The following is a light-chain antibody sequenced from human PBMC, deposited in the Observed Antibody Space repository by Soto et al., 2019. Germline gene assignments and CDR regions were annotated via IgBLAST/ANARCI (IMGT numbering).Light chain of an antibody. Sequence: DIQMTQSPSTLSGSVGDRVTITCRASQTISSWLAWYQQKPGKAPNLLIYKASTLKSGVPSRFSGSGSGTEFTLTISSLQPDDFATYYCQHYNSYSEAFGQGTKVYIK. CDR2: KAS. V-gene: IGKV1-5*03. J-gene: IGKJ1*01. CDR3: QHYNSYSEA. CDR1: QTISSW.